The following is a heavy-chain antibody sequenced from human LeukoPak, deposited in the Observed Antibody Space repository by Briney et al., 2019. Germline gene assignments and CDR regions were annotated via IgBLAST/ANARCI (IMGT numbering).Heavy chain of an antibody. Sequence: SGGSLRLSCAASGFILSTYAMSWVRQAPGKGLECVSTISGSGKNTYYADSVKGRFTISRDNAKNSLYLQMNSLRAEDTAVYYCARDGIQLWLHFDYWGQGTLVTVSS. CDR3: ARDGIQLWLHFDY. J-gene: IGHJ4*02. CDR1: GFILSTYA. D-gene: IGHD5-18*01. V-gene: IGHV3-21*01. CDR2: ISGSGKNT.